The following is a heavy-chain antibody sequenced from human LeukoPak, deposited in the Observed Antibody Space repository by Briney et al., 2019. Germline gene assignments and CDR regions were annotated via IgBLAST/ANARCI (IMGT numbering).Heavy chain of an antibody. D-gene: IGHD2-2*01. V-gene: IGHV3-23*01. J-gene: IGHJ3*02. CDR2: ISGSGGST. CDR3: AKVEGYCSSTSCSVDAFDI. CDR1: GFTFSDFA. Sequence: PGGSLRLSCAASGFTFSDFAMSWVRQAPGKGLEWVSAISGSGGSTYYADSVKGRFTISRDNSKNTLYLQMNSLRAEDTAVYYCAKVEGYCSSTSCSVDAFDIWGQGTMVTVSS.